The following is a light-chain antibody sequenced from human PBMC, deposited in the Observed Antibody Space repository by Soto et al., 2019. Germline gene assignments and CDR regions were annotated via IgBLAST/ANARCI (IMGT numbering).Light chain of an antibody. V-gene: IGKV3-15*01. J-gene: IGKJ5*01. CDR3: QQYSNWPPAIT. CDR1: ETISTN. CDR2: GSS. Sequence: IVLTKSQATLSVSPGERAPLSRRALETISTNLAWFQRKPGQPPRLLIYGSSTRATGVPDRFSGSGSGTEFTLIISSLQSEDVALYYCQQYSNWPPAITFGQGTRLEIK.